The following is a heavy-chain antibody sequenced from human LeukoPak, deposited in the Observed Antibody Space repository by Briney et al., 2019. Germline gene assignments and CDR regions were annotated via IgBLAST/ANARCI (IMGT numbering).Heavy chain of an antibody. Sequence: PGGSLRLSCVASGFTFSTYGMIWVRQAPGKGPEWVSLVSNSGDTTNYADSVKGRFTISRDNSKNTLYLQMDSLRAEDMAAYYCANIGSSTFGSTGFWGQGTLVTVSS. CDR2: VSNSGDTT. V-gene: IGHV3-23*01. CDR3: ANIGSSTFGSTGF. D-gene: IGHD3-16*01. J-gene: IGHJ4*02. CDR1: GFTFSTYG.